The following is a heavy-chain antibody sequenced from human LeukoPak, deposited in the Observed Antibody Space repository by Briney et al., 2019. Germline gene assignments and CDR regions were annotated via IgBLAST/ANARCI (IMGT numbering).Heavy chain of an antibody. CDR1: GFTVSSDY. D-gene: IGHD6-19*01. J-gene: IGHJ4*02. CDR3: ARGDSSGYYYFDY. CDR2: IYSGGNT. Sequence: GGSLRLSCAASGFTVSSDYMSWVRQAPGKGLEWVSVIYSGGNTYYADSVKGRFTISRDNSKNTLYLQMNSLRAEDTAVYYCARGDSSGYYYFDYWGQGTLVTVSS. V-gene: IGHV3-53*01.